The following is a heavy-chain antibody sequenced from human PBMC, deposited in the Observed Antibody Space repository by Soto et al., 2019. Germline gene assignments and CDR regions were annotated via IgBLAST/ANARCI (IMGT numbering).Heavy chain of an antibody. Sequence: PGGSLRLSCAASGFTFDDYAMHWVRQAPGKGLEWVSGISWNSGSIGYADSVKGRFTISRDNAKNSLYLQMNSLRAEDTALYYCAKDRAGGYDFWSGPNWFDPWGQGTLVTVSS. CDR1: GFTFDDYA. V-gene: IGHV3-9*01. CDR2: ISWNSGSI. J-gene: IGHJ5*02. D-gene: IGHD3-3*01. CDR3: AKDRAGGYDFWSGPNWFDP.